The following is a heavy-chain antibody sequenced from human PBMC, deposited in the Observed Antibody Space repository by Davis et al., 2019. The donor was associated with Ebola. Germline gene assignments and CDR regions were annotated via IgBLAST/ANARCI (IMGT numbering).Heavy chain of an antibody. Sequence: GESLKIFCSASGFTFSSYAMHWVRQAPGKGLEYVSAISSNGGSTYYADSVKGRFTISRDNSKNTLYLQMSSLRAEDTALYHCARVNAVTGYSRFDSWGQGTLVTVSS. CDR3: ARVNAVTGYSRFDS. J-gene: IGHJ5*01. V-gene: IGHV3-64D*06. CDR2: ISSNGGST. CDR1: GFTFSSYA. D-gene: IGHD3-9*01.